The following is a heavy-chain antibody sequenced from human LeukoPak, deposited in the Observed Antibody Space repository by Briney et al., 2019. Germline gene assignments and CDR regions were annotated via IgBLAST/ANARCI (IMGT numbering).Heavy chain of an antibody. CDR1: GYTFISYY. CDR3: ARDVPAVAGTFDY. CDR2: INPSGGST. J-gene: IGHJ4*02. D-gene: IGHD6-19*01. Sequence: ASVTVSCKASGYTFISYYMHWIRQAPGQGLEWMGIINPSGGSTSYAQKFQGRVTMTRDTSTSTVYMELSSLRSEDTAVYYCARDVPAVAGTFDYWGQGTLVTVSS. V-gene: IGHV1-46*01.